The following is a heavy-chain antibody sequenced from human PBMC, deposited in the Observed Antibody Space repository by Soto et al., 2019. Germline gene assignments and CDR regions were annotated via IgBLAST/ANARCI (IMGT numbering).Heavy chain of an antibody. Sequence: GASVKVSCKASGFTFSSSGIHWVRQARGQRLEWIGWIVVGSGNTNYAQKFQERVTITRDVSTNTAYMELTSLRSEDTAVYYCAADLEPTDPYNWFGPWGQGTLVTVS. CDR3: AADLEPTDPYNWFGP. J-gene: IGHJ5*02. CDR2: IVVGSGNT. D-gene: IGHD1-1*01. CDR1: GFTFSSSG. V-gene: IGHV1-58*02.